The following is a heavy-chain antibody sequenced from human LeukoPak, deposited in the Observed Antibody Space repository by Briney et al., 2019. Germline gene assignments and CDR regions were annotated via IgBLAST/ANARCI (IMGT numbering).Heavy chain of an antibody. CDR2: IYTSGST. J-gene: IGHJ5*02. V-gene: IGHV4-4*07. CDR3: ARDASIVGATLPSWFDP. D-gene: IGHD1-26*01. Sequence: SEILSLTCTVSGGSISSYYWSWIRQPAGKGLEWIGRIYTSGSTNYNPSLKSRVTMSVHTSKNQFSLKLSSVTAADTAVYYCARDASIVGATLPSWFDPWGQGTLVTVSS. CDR1: GGSISSYY.